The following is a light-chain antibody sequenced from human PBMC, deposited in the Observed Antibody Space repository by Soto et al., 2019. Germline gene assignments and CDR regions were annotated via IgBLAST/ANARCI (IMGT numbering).Light chain of an antibody. CDR3: QQYNNWPRT. Sequence: EIVMTQSPATLPVSPGERATLSCRASQSVSSNLAWYQQKPGQAPRCLIYGASTRATGIPARFSGSGSGTEFTLTISSLQSEDFAVYYCQQYNNWPRTFGQGTKVDI. V-gene: IGKV3-15*01. CDR2: GAS. J-gene: IGKJ1*01. CDR1: QSVSSN.